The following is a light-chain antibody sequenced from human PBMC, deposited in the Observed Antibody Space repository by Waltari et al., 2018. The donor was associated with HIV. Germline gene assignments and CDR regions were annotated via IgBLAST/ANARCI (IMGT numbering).Light chain of an antibody. CDR3: QQSNSYPLT. Sequence: DIQLTQSPSFLSASVGDRVTITCRASQDISTYVAWYQQKPGKAPNLLSYSTSILRTGVPARFSGSGSGTEFTLTVTNLQPEDFALYYCQQSNSYPLTFGGGTRVEIK. CDR1: QDISTY. V-gene: IGKV1-9*01. J-gene: IGKJ4*01. CDR2: STS.